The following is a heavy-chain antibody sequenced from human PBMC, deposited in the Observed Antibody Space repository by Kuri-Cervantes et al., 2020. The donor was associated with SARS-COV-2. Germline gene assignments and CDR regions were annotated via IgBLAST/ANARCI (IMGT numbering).Heavy chain of an antibody. CDR2: IQEDGNEK. CDR3: ARDRPTRVVLGNAFDI. J-gene: IGHJ3*02. V-gene: IGHV3-7*01. D-gene: IGHD2-2*01. CDR1: GFTFSKYW. Sequence: GESLKISCAASGFTFSKYWMNWVRQAPGKGLEWVANIQEDGNEKYYVDSVKGRFTISRDDARNSLYLQMNSLRAEDTAVYYCARDRPTRVVLGNAFDIWGQGTMVTVSS.